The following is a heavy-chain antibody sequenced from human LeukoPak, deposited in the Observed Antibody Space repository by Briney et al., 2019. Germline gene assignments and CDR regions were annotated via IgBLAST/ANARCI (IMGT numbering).Heavy chain of an antibody. D-gene: IGHD1-26*01. J-gene: IGHJ4*02. CDR1: GGSITSHF. CDR2: IYHSGIT. CDR3: ARGGYSGSSLFDS. V-gene: IGHV4-59*11. Sequence: SEILSLTCTVSGGSITSHFWSRIRQPPGKGLEWIGYIYHSGITNYNPSLKSRVAISVDTSKNQFSLELSSVTAADTAVYYCARGGYSGSSLFDSWGQGTLVTVSS.